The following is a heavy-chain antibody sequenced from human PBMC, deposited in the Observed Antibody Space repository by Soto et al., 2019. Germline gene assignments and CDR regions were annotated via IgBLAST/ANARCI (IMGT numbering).Heavy chain of an antibody. CDR2: IYYSGST. D-gene: IGHD3-3*01. Sequence: NPSETLSLTCTVSGGSISSGGYYWSWIRQHPGKGLEWIGYIYYSGSTYYNPSLKSRVTISVDTSKNQFSLKLSSVTAADTAVYYRAREKAWSGYYVSSPFDPWGQGTLVTVSS. CDR3: AREKAWSGYYVSSPFDP. CDR1: GGSISSGGYY. V-gene: IGHV4-31*03. J-gene: IGHJ5*02.